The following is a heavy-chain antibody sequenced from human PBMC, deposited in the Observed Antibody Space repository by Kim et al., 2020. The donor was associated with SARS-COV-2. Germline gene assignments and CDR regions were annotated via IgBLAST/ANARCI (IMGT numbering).Heavy chain of an antibody. J-gene: IGHJ6*02. Sequence: GGSLRLSCAASGFTFSSYSMNWVRQAPGKGLEWVSSISSSSSYIYYADSVKGRFTISRDNAKNSLYLQMNSLRAEDTAVYYCARVQGGSHSAYYYGMDVWGQGTTVTVSS. V-gene: IGHV3-21*04. CDR3: ARVQGGSHSAYYYGMDV. CDR2: ISSSSSYI. CDR1: GFTFSSYS. D-gene: IGHD2-15*01.